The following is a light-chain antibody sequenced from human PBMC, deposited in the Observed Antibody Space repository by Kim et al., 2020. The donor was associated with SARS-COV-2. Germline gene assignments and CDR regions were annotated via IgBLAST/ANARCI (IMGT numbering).Light chain of an antibody. CDR3: QQYGTSPRT. CDR1: QSVSSNY. V-gene: IGKV3-20*01. J-gene: IGKJ4*01. CDR2: GTS. Sequence: SPGEGATPSCRASQSVSSNYLAWYQQKSGQAPRLLIYGTSTRATGIPDRFSGSGSGTDFTLTISRLEPEDFAVYYCQQYGTSPRTFGGGTKVDIK.